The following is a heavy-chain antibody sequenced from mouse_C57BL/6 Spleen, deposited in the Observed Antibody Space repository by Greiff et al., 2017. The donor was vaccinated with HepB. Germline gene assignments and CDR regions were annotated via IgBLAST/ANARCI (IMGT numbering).Heavy chain of an antibody. J-gene: IGHJ3*01. CDR1: GYSITSGYY. Sequence: EVQLQQSGPGLVKPSQSLSLTCSVPGYSITSGYYWNWIRQFPGNKLEWMGYISYDGSNNYNPSLKNRISITRDTSKNQFFLKLNSVTTEDTATYYCAREGGYDGYPAWFAYWGQGTLVTVSA. CDR2: ISYDGSN. CDR3: AREGGYDGYPAWFAY. V-gene: IGHV3-6*01. D-gene: IGHD2-3*01.